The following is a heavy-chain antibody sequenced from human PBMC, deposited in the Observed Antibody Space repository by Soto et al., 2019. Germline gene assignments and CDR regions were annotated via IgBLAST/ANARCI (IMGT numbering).Heavy chain of an antibody. V-gene: IGHV3-30-3*01. CDR3: ATNSSSWYEDYYYGMDV. CDR2: ISYDGSNK. J-gene: IGHJ6*02. Sequence: GSLRLSCAASGFTFSSYAMHWVRQAPGKGLEWVAVISYDGSNKYYADSVKGRFTISRDNSKNTLYLQMNSLRAEDTAVYYCATNSSSWYEDYYYGMDVWGQGTTVTAP. D-gene: IGHD6-13*01. CDR1: GFTFSSYA.